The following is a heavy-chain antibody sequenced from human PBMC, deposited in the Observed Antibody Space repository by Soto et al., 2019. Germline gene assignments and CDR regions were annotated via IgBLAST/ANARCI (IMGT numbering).Heavy chain of an antibody. CDR2: IYYTGNT. V-gene: IGHV4-59*01. Sequence: SETLSLTCTFTGVSISCYYWSWIRQPPGKGLEWIGYIYYTGNTIYNPSLNSRVTMSVDTSKNQFSLHLNYVTAADTAVYYCARGGASSKWLDPWGQGTLVTSPQ. D-gene: IGHD3-10*01. CDR1: GVSISCYY. CDR3: ARGGASSKWLDP. J-gene: IGHJ5*02.